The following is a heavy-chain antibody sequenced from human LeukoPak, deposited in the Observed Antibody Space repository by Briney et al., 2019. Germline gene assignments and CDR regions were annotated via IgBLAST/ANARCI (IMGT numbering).Heavy chain of an antibody. D-gene: IGHD6-6*01. Sequence: PSETLSLTCTVSGGSISSSSYYWGWIRQPPGKGLEWIGSIYYSGSTYYNPSLKSRVTISVDTSKNQFSLKLSSVTAADTAVYYCAREGRQLYLVFDYWGQGTLVTVSS. CDR3: AREGRQLYLVFDY. V-gene: IGHV4-39*07. J-gene: IGHJ4*02. CDR2: IYYSGST. CDR1: GGSISSSSYY.